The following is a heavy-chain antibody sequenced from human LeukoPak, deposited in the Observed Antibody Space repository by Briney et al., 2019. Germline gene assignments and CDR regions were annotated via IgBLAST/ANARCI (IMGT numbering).Heavy chain of an antibody. D-gene: IGHD3-22*01. Sequence: PSETLSLTCTVSGGSISSGGYYWSWIRQSPGKRLEWIAYISFTGNTNYNPSLKSRVTISLDTSKTHFSLTLSSLTAADTAVYYCARSPPGWYYDNSGQYYFDTWGQGALVTVSS. CDR1: GGSISSGGYY. J-gene: IGHJ4*02. CDR3: ARSPPGWYYDNSGQYYFDT. CDR2: ISFTGNT. V-gene: IGHV4-61*03.